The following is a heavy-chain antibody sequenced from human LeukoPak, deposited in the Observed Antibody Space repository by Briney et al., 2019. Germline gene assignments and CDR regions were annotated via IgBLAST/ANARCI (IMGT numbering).Heavy chain of an antibody. CDR2: ISYDGSNK. D-gene: IGHD3-22*01. V-gene: IGHV3-30*18. Sequence: GGSLRLSCAASGFTFSSYGMHWVRQAPGKGLEWVAVISYDGSNKYYADSVKGRFTISRDNSKNTLYLQMNSLRAEDTAVYYCAKAPNYYDSSVYSLYSQHWGQGTLVTVSS. J-gene: IGHJ1*01. CDR1: GFTFSSYG. CDR3: AKAPNYYDSSVYSLYSQH.